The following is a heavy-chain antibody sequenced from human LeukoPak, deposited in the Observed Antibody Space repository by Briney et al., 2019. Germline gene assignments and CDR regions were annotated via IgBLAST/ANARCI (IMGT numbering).Heavy chain of an antibody. D-gene: IGHD1-26*01. V-gene: IGHV4-39*07. Sequence: PSETLSLTCTVSCGSLSNSIYCLGWIRQPAGKGLEWIGNIYYSGSSYYTPSLKSRVTISVDTSKNQFSLKLSSVTAADTAVYCCARGGSYSRYYFDYWGQGTLVTVSS. J-gene: IGHJ4*02. CDR1: CGSLSNSIYC. CDR3: ARGGSYSRYYFDY. CDR2: IYYSGSS.